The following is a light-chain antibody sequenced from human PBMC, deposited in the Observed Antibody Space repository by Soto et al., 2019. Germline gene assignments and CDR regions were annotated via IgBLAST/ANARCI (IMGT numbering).Light chain of an antibody. V-gene: IGKV3-20*01. Sequence: EIVLTQSPGTLSLSPGERATLSCRASQSVNSDYLAWYRQRPGQPPRLLIYGASSRATGIPDRFSVSGSGTFFTLTISRVELEDLAVYYCQQYGYERDTFSKATKQEI. CDR2: GAS. CDR1: QSVNSDY. CDR3: QQYGYERDT. J-gene: IGKJ2*01.